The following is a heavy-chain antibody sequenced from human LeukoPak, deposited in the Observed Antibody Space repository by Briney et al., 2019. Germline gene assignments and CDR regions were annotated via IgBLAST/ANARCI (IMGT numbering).Heavy chain of an antibody. J-gene: IGHJ4*02. CDR2: VSGSGGST. Sequence: PGGSLRLSCAASGFTFSSYAMRWVRQAPGKGLEWVSAVSGSGGSTYYADSVKGRFTISRDNSKNTLYLQMNSLRAEDTAVYYCAKDVRSGSSYFDYWGQGTLVTVSS. D-gene: IGHD1-26*01. CDR3: AKDVRSGSSYFDY. CDR1: GFTFSSYA. V-gene: IGHV3-23*01.